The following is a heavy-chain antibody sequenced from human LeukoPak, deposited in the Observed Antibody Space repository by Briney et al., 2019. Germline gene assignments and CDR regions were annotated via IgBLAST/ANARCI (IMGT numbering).Heavy chain of an antibody. CDR2: INHSGST. V-gene: IGHV4-34*01. CDR1: GGSFSGYY. Sequence: SETLSLTCAVYGGSFSGYYWRWIRQPPGKGLEWIGEINHSGSTNYNPSLKSRVTISVDTSKNQFSLKLSSVTAADTAVHYCARVYSSSWYTSGYFQHWGQGTLVTVSS. D-gene: IGHD6-13*01. CDR3: ARVYSSSWYTSGYFQH. J-gene: IGHJ1*01.